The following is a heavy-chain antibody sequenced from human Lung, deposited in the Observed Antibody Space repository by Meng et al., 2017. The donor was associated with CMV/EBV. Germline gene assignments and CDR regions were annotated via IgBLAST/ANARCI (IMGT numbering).Heavy chain of an antibody. CDR2: IYPGGSNT. D-gene: IGHD6-13*01. Sequence: GESXKISXKGSGYSFTSYWIGWVRQMPGKGLEWMGIIYPGGSNTRYSQSFQGQFTISADNSNSTAYLQWSSLKASDTAMYYCARHRSKAAAVTPWGQGTXVTVSS. CDR3: ARHRSKAAAVTP. J-gene: IGHJ4*02. CDR1: GYSFTSYW. V-gene: IGHV5-51*01.